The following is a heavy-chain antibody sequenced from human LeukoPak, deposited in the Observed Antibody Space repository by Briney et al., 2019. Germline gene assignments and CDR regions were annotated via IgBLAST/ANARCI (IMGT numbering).Heavy chain of an antibody. CDR2: ISGSGGST. CDR3: AKVRGYCTNGVCQNYYYYGMDV. J-gene: IGHJ6*02. CDR1: GFTFSSYA. V-gene: IGHV3-23*01. Sequence: GGSLRLSCAASGFTFSSYAMSWVRQAPGKGLEWVSAISGSGGSTYYADSVKGRFTISRDNSKNTLYLQMNSLRAEDTAVYYCAKVRGYCTNGVCQNYYYYGMDVWGQGTTVTVSS. D-gene: IGHD2-8*01.